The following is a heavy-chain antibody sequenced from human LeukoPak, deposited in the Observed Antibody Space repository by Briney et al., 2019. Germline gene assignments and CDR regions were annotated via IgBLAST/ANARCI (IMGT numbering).Heavy chain of an antibody. CDR1: GFTFSSYW. J-gene: IGHJ5*02. D-gene: IGHD2-15*01. Sequence: GRSLRLSCAASGFTFSSYWMSWVRQAPGKGLEWVANIKQDGSEKYYVDSVKGRFTISRDNAKNSLYLQMNSLRAEDTAVYYCARDGGRYCSGGSCYSPWFDPWGQGTLVTVSS. V-gene: IGHV3-7*01. CDR3: ARDGGRYCSGGSCYSPWFDP. CDR2: IKQDGSEK.